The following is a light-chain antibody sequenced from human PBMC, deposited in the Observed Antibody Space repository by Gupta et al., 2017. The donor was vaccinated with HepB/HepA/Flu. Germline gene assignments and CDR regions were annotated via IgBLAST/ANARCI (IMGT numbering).Light chain of an antibody. CDR1: QYVSSTY. CDR2: SAS. Sequence: EIVLTQSPGTLSLSPGERATLSCRASQYVSSTYLAWYQQRPGQAPRLLIYSASNRATGIPDRFSGSGSGTDFTLTISRLEPEDFAVYYCHHYGSSSWTFGQGTELEIK. J-gene: IGKJ1*01. CDR3: HHYGSSSWT. V-gene: IGKV3-20*01.